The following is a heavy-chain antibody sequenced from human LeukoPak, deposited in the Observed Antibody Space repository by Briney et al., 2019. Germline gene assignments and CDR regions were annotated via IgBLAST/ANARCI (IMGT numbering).Heavy chain of an antibody. CDR1: GYTFTGYY. J-gene: IGHJ4*02. CDR2: INPNSGGT. Sequence: GASVKVSCKASGYTFTGYYMHWVRQAPGQGLEWMGWINPNSGGTNYAQEFQGRVTMTRDTSISTAYMELSRLRSDDTAVYYCARGGGELLWFGDLGDYFDYWGQGTLVTVSS. CDR3: ARGGGELLWFGDLGDYFDY. D-gene: IGHD3-10*01. V-gene: IGHV1-2*02.